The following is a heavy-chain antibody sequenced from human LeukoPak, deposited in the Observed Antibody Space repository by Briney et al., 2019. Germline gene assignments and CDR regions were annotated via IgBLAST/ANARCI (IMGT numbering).Heavy chain of an antibody. CDR1: GLTVSSNC. D-gene: IGHD3-22*01. V-gene: IGHV3-53*01. Sequence: GGSLRLSCAASGLTVSSNCMSWVRQAPGNGLEWVSFIYSGGSTYYTDSVKGRFTISRDNSKNTLYLQMNSLRAEDTAVYYCARRAGDYSHPYDYWGQGILVTVSS. J-gene: IGHJ4*02. CDR3: ARRAGDYSHPYDY. CDR2: IYSGGST.